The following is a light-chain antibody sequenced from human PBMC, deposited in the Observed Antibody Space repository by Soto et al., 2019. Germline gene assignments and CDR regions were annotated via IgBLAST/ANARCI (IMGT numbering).Light chain of an antibody. CDR3: AAWDDSLSGRV. CDR2: SNN. Sequence: QSVLTQPPSASGTPGQRVTISCSGSSSNIGSNYVYWYQQLPGTAPKLLIYSNNQRPSGVPDRFSGSKSGTSASLAISGLRSEDEADYCCAAWDDSLSGRVFGGGTQLTVL. CDR1: SSNIGSNY. V-gene: IGLV1-47*02. J-gene: IGLJ3*02.